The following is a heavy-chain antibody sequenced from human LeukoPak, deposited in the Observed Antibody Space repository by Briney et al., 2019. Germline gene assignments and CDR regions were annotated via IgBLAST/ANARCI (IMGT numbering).Heavy chain of an antibody. V-gene: IGHV3-73*01. CDR2: IRSKANSYAT. D-gene: IGHD3-22*01. J-gene: IGHJ3*02. Sequence: GGSLRLSCAASGFTFSGSAMHWVRQASGKGLEWVGRIRSKANSYATAYAASVKGRFTISRGDSKNTAYLQMNSLKTEDTAVYYCTRLVVLLPGDSSGHRIHAFDIWGQGTMVTVSS. CDR1: GFTFSGSA. CDR3: TRLVVLLPGDSSGHRIHAFDI.